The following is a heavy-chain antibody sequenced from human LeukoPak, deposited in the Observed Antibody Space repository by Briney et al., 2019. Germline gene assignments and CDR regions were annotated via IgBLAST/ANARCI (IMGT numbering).Heavy chain of an antibody. V-gene: IGHV3-53*01. Sequence: GGSLRLSCAASGVTVSTSYISWVRQAPGKGLEWVSVVYSGGSTYYADSVKGRFTISRDNSKNTLYLQMNSLRVGDTAVYYCARGLCSITSCYAFDAFDIWGQGKMVTVSS. CDR1: GVTVSTSY. CDR3: ARGLCSITSCYAFDAFDI. J-gene: IGHJ3*02. CDR2: VYSGGST. D-gene: IGHD2-2*01.